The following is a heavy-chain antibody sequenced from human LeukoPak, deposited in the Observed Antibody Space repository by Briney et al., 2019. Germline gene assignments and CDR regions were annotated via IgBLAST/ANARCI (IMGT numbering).Heavy chain of an antibody. J-gene: IGHJ4*02. CDR3: ARVTYYDFWIDY. V-gene: IGHV3-53*01. CDR1: GFTVSSNY. D-gene: IGHD3-3*01. CDR2: IYSGGST. Sequence: GGSLRLSCAVSGFTVSSNYMSWVRQAPGKGLEWVSVIYSGGSTYYADSVKGRFTISRDNSKNTLYLQMNSLRAEDTAVYYCARVTYYDFWIDYWGQGTLVTVSS.